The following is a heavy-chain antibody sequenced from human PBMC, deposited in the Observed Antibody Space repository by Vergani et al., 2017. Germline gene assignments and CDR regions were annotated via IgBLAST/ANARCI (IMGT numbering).Heavy chain of an antibody. Sequence: QVQLQESGPGLVKPSETLSLTCAVSGFSIDNGYYWVWLRQPPGKGLDWIGSIYRTGRTHFNPSLKSRVTISVDTSNNHFPLRLNSLTAAYTAVYYCARRSGIVYDIFSGTQYVFDFWGQGTLVTVSS. V-gene: IGHV4-38-2*01. D-gene: IGHD3-9*01. CDR2: IYRTGRT. J-gene: IGHJ4*02. CDR1: GFSIDNGYY. CDR3: ARRSGIVYDIFSGTQYVFDF.